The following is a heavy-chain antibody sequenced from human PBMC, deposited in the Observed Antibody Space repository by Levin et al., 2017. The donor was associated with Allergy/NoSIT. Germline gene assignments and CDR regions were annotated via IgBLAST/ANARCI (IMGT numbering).Heavy chain of an antibody. CDR3: VRHPATSWGLGAGEFDY. D-gene: IGHD6-13*01. CDR2: IYYNGNT. V-gene: IGHV4-39*01. Sequence: SQTLSLTCTVSGGSISSNCCYWGWIRQPPGKGLEWIGSIYYNGNTNFNPSLKSRVTMSVDTSKNQFSLKLSSVTAAATALYYCVRHPATSWGLGAGEFDYWGQGVLVTVSS. CDR1: GGSISSNCCY. J-gene: IGHJ4*02.